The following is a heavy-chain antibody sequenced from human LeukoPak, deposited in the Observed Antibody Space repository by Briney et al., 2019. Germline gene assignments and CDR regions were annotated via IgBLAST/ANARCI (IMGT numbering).Heavy chain of an antibody. CDR1: GGSIRSGGFS. CDR2: MYHGGST. D-gene: IGHD4-17*01. Sequence: SQTLSLTCAVSGGSIRSGGFSWSWIRQPPGKGLEWIGYMYHGGSTYYNPSLESRVTISVDRSKNQFSLRLSSVTAADTAVYYCASTNDFGDYVGAWGQGTLVTVSS. J-gene: IGHJ5*02. CDR3: ASTNDFGDYVGA. V-gene: IGHV4-30-2*01.